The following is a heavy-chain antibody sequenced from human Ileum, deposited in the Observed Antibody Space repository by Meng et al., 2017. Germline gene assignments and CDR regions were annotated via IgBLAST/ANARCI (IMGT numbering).Heavy chain of an antibody. CDR3: ARFYGSGTFEVHDY. D-gene: IGHD3-10*01. CDR1: GASVSSASYY. CDR2: IHYSGSR. V-gene: IGHV4-61*01. Sequence: VRLQESGPGLVRPSETLPLTCNFAGASVSSASYYWGWIRQPPGKGLEWIGLIHYSGSRNYNPSLKSRVTMSVDTSKNQVSLRLTSVTAADTAVYYCARFYGSGTFEVHDYWGQGTLVTVSS. J-gene: IGHJ4*02.